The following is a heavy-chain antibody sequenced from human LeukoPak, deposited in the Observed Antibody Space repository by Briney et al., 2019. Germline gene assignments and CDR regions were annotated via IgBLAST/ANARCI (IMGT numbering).Heavy chain of an antibody. J-gene: IGHJ4*02. CDR2: INPNSGGT. D-gene: IGHD4-17*01. V-gene: IGHV1-2*02. CDR1: GYTFTGYY. Sequence: ASVKVSCKASGYTFTGYYLHWVRQAPGQGLEWMGWINPNSGGTNYAQKFQGRVTMTRDTSISTAYMELSRLRSDDTAVYYCARDNNYGHYLDFDYWGQGTLVTVSS. CDR3: ARDNNYGHYLDFDY.